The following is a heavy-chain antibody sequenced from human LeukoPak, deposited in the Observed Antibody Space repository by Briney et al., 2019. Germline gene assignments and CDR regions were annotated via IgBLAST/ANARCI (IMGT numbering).Heavy chain of an antibody. J-gene: IGHJ6*02. D-gene: IGHD3-10*01. CDR1: GESLNSYY. Sequence: PSETLSLTCAVYGESLNSYYWSCIRQPPGKGLEWMGEIYESVITEDNPSLKIRVTISVDTSKNQFSLKLSSVTAADTAVYYCARGVIITFYYYYGMDVWGQGTTVTVSS. CDR3: ARGVIITFYYYYGMDV. V-gene: IGHV4-34*01. CDR2: IYESVIT.